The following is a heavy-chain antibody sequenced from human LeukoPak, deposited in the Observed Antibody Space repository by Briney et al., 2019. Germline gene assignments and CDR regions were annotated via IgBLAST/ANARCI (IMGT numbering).Heavy chain of an antibody. D-gene: IGHD4-17*01. V-gene: IGHV3-9*01. J-gene: IGHJ4*02. CDR2: ISWNSGSI. Sequence: PGGSLRLSCAASGFTFDDYAMHWVRQAPGKGLEWASGISWNSGSIGYADSVKGLFTISRDNAKNSLYLQMNSLRAEDTALYYCAKGDYGNIIDYWGQGTLVTVSS. CDR3: AKGDYGNIIDY. CDR1: GFTFDDYA.